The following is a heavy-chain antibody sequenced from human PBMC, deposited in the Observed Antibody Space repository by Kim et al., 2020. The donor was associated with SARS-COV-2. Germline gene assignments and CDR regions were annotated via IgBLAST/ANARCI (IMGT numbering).Heavy chain of an antibody. J-gene: IGHJ3*02. V-gene: IGHV3-30*18. Sequence: GGSLRLSCAASGFTFSSYGMHWVRQAPGKGLEWVAVISYDGSNKYYADSVKGRFTISRDNSKNTLYLQMNSLRAEDTAVYYCAKLLFSRTRIAAAGTMNGQREDAFDIWGQGTMVTVSS. CDR3: AKLLFSRTRIAAAGTMNGQREDAFDI. CDR1: GFTFSSYG. D-gene: IGHD6-13*01. CDR2: ISYDGSNK.